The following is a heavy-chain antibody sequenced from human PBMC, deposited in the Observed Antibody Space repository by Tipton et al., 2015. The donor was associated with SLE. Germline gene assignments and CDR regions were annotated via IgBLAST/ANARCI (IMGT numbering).Heavy chain of an antibody. V-gene: IGHV4-59*01. CDR3: ARDKVAAAGFDY. D-gene: IGHD6-13*01. J-gene: IGHJ4*02. Sequence: LRLSCTVSGGSISSYYWSWIRQPPGKGLEWIGYIYYSGSTNYNPSLKSRVTISVDTSKNQFSLKLSSVTAADTAVYYCARDKVAAAGFDYWGQGTLVTVSS. CDR2: IYYSGST. CDR1: GGSISSYY.